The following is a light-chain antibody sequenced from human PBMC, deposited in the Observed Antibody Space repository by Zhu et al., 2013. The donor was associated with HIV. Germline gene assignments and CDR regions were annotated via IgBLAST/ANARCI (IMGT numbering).Light chain of an antibody. J-gene: IGKJ3*01. V-gene: IGKV3D-15*01. CDR3: QDLNTFPFT. CDR2: GAS. Sequence: DILMTQSPATLSVSPGERVTLSCRASQSVSNNLAWYHHRPGQAPRLLIYGASSRATGIPDRFSGSGSGTDFTLTINSLQPEDFATYFCQDLNTFPFTFGPGTKVDVK. CDR1: QSVSNN.